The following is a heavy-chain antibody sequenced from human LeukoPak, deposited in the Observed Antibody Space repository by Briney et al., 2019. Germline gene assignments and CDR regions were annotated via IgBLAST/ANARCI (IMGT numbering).Heavy chain of an antibody. V-gene: IGHV1-69*05. CDR1: GGTFSSYA. Sequence: SVKVSCKASGGTFSSYAISWVRQAPGQGLEWMGGIIPIFGTANYAQKFQGGVTITTDESTSTAYMELSSPRSEDTAVYYCARGRMTTVSINWFDPWGQGTLVTVSS. CDR2: IIPIFGTA. J-gene: IGHJ5*02. CDR3: ARGRMTTVSINWFDP. D-gene: IGHD4-17*01.